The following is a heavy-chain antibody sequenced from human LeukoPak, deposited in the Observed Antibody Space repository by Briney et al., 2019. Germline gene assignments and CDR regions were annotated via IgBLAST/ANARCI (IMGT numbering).Heavy chain of an antibody. CDR2: ISYDGSNK. D-gene: IGHD5-12*01. Sequence: PGGSLRLSCAASGFTFSSYAMHWVRQAPGKGLEWVAVISYDGSNKYYADSVKGRFTISRDNSKNTLYLQMNSLRAEDTAVYYCARVWGSLYSGYDSRFDYWGQGTLVTVSS. J-gene: IGHJ4*02. CDR1: GFTFSSYA. V-gene: IGHV3-30-3*01. CDR3: ARVWGSLYSGYDSRFDY.